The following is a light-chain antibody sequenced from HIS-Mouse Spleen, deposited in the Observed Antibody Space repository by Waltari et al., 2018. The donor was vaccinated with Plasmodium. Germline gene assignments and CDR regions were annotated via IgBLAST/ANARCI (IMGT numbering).Light chain of an antibody. J-gene: IGLJ3*02. CDR3: YSAADNNLV. Sequence: SYELTQPPSVSVSPGQTARITCSGDALPKKYASWYQQKSGQAPVLVIYEDSKRPSGIPERFSGSSSGTTVTLTISGAQVEDEADYYCYSAADNNLVFGGGTKLTVL. CDR2: EDS. CDR1: ALPKKY. V-gene: IGLV3-10*01.